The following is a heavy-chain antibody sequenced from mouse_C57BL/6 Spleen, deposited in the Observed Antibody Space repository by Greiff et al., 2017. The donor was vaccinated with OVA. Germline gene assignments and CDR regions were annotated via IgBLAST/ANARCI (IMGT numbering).Heavy chain of an antibody. CDR2: IYPRSGNT. Sequence: VQLQQSGAELARPGASVKLSCKASGYTFTSYGISWVKQRTGQGLEWIGEIYPRSGNTYYNEKFKGKATLTADKSSSTAYMELRSLTSEDSAVYFCARSGYDYDGRRHYFDYWGQGTTLTVSS. CDR3: ARSGYDYDGRRHYFDY. V-gene: IGHV1-81*01. CDR1: GYTFTSYG. D-gene: IGHD2-4*01. J-gene: IGHJ2*01.